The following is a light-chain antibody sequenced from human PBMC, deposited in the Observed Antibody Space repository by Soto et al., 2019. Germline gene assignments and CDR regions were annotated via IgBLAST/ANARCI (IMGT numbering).Light chain of an antibody. CDR3: QQYNSGTRT. CDR1: QSFXSN. V-gene: IGKV3-15*01. J-gene: IGKJ1*01. Sequence: SQSPSTVSLAPSERATLSCRASQSFXSNFAWYQQKAGQAPRVLXYGTSTSATGSPARFSGSGSGTDFTPTISSRQYADCASYYCQQYNSGTRTFGQGTKLDIK. CDR2: GTS.